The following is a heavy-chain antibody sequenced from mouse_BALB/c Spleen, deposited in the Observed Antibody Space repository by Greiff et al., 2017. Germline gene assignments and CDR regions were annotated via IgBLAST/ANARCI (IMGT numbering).Heavy chain of an antibody. CDR2: IDPENGDT. Sequence: EVQLQQSGAELVRSGASVKLSCTASGFNIKDYYMHWVKQRPEQGLEWIGWIDPENGDTEYAPKFQGKATMTADTSSNTAYLQLSSLTSEDTAVYYCLDGTFDYWGQGTTLTVSS. CDR3: LDGTFDY. J-gene: IGHJ2*01. V-gene: IGHV14-4*02. CDR1: GFNIKDYY. D-gene: IGHD2-1*01.